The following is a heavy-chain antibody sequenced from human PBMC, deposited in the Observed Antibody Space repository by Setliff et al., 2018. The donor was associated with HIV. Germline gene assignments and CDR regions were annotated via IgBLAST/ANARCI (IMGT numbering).Heavy chain of an antibody. CDR1: GYTFSDYY. J-gene: IGHJ4*02. Sequence: ASVKVSCKASGYTFSDYYLHWVRQAPGQGLEWMGWINGNSGATNYAQKFQGRVTMTRDTSTYTAYMELTRLRSDDTAVYSCARGGDDSGPGTWTFGYWGQGALVTVSS. CDR2: INGNSGAT. D-gene: IGHD3-10*01. V-gene: IGHV1-2*02. CDR3: ARGGDDSGPGTWTFGY.